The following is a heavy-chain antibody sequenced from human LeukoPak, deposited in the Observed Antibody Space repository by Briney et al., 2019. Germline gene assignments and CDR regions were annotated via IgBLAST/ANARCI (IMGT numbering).Heavy chain of an antibody. CDR1: GFTSSSYS. J-gene: IGHJ4*02. D-gene: IGHD4-17*01. Sequence: GGSLRLSCAVSGFTSSSYSMNWVRQAPGKGLEWVSSISRIGTYMFYADSVKGRCTISRDNDKNPLYLQINSLPADDTAVYYCARVDYADYAPNFDNWRQGTLVTVSS. CDR3: ARVDYADYAPNFDN. V-gene: IGHV3-21*01. CDR2: ISRIGTYM.